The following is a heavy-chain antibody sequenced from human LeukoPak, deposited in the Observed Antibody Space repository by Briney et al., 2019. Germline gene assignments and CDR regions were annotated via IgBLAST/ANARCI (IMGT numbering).Heavy chain of an antibody. CDR1: GFTFSANW. J-gene: IGHJ4*02. Sequence: PGGSLRLSCAASGFTFSANWTTWVRQAPGRGLEWVANIKPDGSVKYYLDSVKGRFTISRDNAKNSLYLQMNSLRVEDTAVYYCARDTGPLSFGDQGGQGTLVTVSS. V-gene: IGHV3-7*04. CDR3: ARDTGPLSFGDQ. CDR2: IKPDGSVK. D-gene: IGHD3-10*01.